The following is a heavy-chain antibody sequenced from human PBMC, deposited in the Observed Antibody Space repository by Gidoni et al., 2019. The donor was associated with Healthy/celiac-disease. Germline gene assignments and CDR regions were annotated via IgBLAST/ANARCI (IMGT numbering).Heavy chain of an antibody. Sequence: HVQLQESGPGLVTPSETLSLPCTVSGGSISSYYWSWIRQPPGKGLEWIGYIYYSGSTNYNPSLKSRVTISVDTSKNQFSLKLSSVTAADTAVYYCARLKWELLSYFDYWGQGTLVTVSS. J-gene: IGHJ4*02. V-gene: IGHV4-59*01. CDR3: ARLKWELLSYFDY. CDR2: IYYSGST. D-gene: IGHD1-26*01. CDR1: GGSISSYY.